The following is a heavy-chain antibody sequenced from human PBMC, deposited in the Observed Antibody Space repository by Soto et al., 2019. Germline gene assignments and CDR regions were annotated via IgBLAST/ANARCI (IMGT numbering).Heavy chain of an antibody. CDR2: INTDGSYT. CDR3: ATFGIGWHKAY. V-gene: IGHV3-74*01. J-gene: IGHJ4*02. CDR1: GFTFGTYW. D-gene: IGHD6-25*01. Sequence: EVHLAESGGGLVQPGGSLRLSCAASGFTFGTYWMHWVRQVPGKGLEWVSRINTDGSYTGSADSVKGRFTISRDNVKNTLYVQMLSLSAEDTAVYYCATFGIGWHKAYWGQRTLVTVSS.